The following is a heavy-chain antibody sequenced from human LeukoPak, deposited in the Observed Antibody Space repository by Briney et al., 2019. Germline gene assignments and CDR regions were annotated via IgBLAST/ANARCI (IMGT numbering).Heavy chain of an antibody. V-gene: IGHV3-21*01. J-gene: IGHJ4*02. CDR2: INRGSNSI. CDR1: GFTFSLYS. CDR3: ARASTNGYTYGNFES. Sequence: GGSLRLSCAASGFTFSLYSMHWVPQAPGKGLEWVSSINRGSNSIYYAHSVRGRLTLSRDNAQNALLLQMNSRRAEDTTLYYCARASTNGYTYGNFESWGEGTLVSVPS. D-gene: IGHD5-18*01.